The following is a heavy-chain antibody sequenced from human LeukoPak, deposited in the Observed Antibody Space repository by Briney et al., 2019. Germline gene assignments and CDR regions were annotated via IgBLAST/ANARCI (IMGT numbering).Heavy chain of an antibody. CDR1: GYTFTSYH. V-gene: IGHV1-46*01. CDR3: ARDIDRVFNWFDP. J-gene: IGHJ5*02. Sequence: ASVKVSCKASGYTFTSYHMHWVRQAPGQGLEWMGLINLSGGSTTYAQRFQGRVTITRDTSASTVYMELSSLRSEDTAVYYCARDIDRVFNWFDPWGQGTLVTVSS. CDR2: INLSGGST. D-gene: IGHD6-13*01.